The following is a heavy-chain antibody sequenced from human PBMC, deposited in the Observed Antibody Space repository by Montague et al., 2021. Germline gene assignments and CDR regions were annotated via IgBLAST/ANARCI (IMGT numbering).Heavy chain of an antibody. CDR3: ARSLYCRGGSCYSGFDP. V-gene: IGHV4-39*01. Sequence: SETLSLTRTVSGGSISSASYYWGWIRQPPGKGLELIGGIYYSGTTYHNPSLKSRVTMSVDTSKNQFSLKLSSVTAADTAVYYCARSLYCRGGSCYSGFDPWGQGTLVTASS. CDR2: IYYSGTT. CDR1: GGSISSASYY. J-gene: IGHJ5*02. D-gene: IGHD2-15*01.